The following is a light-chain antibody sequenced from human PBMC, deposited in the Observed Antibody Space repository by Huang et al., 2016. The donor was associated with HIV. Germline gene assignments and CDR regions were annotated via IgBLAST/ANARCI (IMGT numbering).Light chain of an antibody. CDR2: GSS. J-gene: IGKJ4*01. CDR3: HQYNNWLLS. CDR1: RSVSTN. V-gene: IGKV3-15*01. Sequence: IVMTQSPATLSVSPGERVTLSCRANRSVSTNVAWYQQRPGQAPRLLSYGSSTRAPGVPARFSGSGSGTDFSLTISSLQSEDFALYYCHQYNNWLLSFGGGTRVDI.